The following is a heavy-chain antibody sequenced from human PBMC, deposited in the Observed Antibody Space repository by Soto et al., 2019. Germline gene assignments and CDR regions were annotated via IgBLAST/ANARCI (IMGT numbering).Heavy chain of an antibody. V-gene: IGHV4-34*01. D-gene: IGHD6-6*01. CDR3: ARAPKVSGSAQTRPDF. CDR1: SGSLSGYY. CDR2: ISPGGTT. Sequence: SETLSLTCSLYSGSLSGYYWSWIRQPPGKGLEWIGEISPGGTTNYSPSLKSRVSISVDTSKNQFSLNLTSLTAADTAVYYCARAPKVSGSAQTRPDFWGQGSLVT. J-gene: IGHJ4*02.